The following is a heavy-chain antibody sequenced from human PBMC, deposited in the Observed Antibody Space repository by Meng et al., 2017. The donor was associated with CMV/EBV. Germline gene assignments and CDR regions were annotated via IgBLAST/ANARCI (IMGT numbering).Heavy chain of an antibody. CDR2: ISSSGSTI. Sequence: GESLKISCAASGFTFSSYAMSWVRQAPGKGLEWVSYISSSGSTIYYADSVKGRFTISRDNAKNSLYLQMNSLRAEDTAVYYCARDRYSSGSDYWGQGTLVTVSS. CDR1: GFTFSSYA. D-gene: IGHD6-19*01. J-gene: IGHJ4*02. CDR3: ARDRYSSGSDY. V-gene: IGHV3-48*04.